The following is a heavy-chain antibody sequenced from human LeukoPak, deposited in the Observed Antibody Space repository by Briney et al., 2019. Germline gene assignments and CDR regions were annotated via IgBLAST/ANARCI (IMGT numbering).Heavy chain of an antibody. CDR1: GGSISSGDYC. D-gene: IGHD3-22*01. V-gene: IGHV4-30-4*08. CDR3: ARDFGYYDNTDY. Sequence: SETLSLTCTVSGGSISSGDYCWSWIRQPPGKGLEWIGYIYYSGRTYYNPSLKSRVTISVDTSKNQFALKLSAVTAADTAVYYCARDFGYYDNTDYWGQGILVTVSS. CDR2: IYYSGRT. J-gene: IGHJ4*02.